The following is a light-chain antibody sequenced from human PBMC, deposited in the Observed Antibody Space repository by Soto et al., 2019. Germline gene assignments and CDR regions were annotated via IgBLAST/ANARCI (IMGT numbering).Light chain of an antibody. V-gene: IGLV1-40*01. J-gene: IGLJ2*01. CDR2: GNS. CDR3: QSYDXSLSGVV. Sequence: QSVLTQPPSVSGAPGQRVTISCTGSSSNIGAGYDVHWYQQLPGTAPKVLIYGNSNRPSGVPDRFSGSKSGTSASLAITGLQAEDEAGYYCQSYDXSLSGVVFGGGTKLTVL. CDR1: SSNIGAGYD.